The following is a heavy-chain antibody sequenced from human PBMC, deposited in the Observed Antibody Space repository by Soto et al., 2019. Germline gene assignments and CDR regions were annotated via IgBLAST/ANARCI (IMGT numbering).Heavy chain of an antibody. CDR2: VYYTGAT. Sequence: QVQLQQSGPRLVKPSETLSLTCTVSSGPDRSHNWGWIRQPPGRGLEWIGYVYYTGATAYNPSLRGGVTISADTSTNDISLTLNSVPAADAAVYYCVRQGIDYLHGLVDVWGQGTTVSVSS. CDR1: SGPDRSHN. CDR3: VRQGIDYLHGLVDV. D-gene: IGHD4-17*01. V-gene: IGHV4-59*08. J-gene: IGHJ6*02.